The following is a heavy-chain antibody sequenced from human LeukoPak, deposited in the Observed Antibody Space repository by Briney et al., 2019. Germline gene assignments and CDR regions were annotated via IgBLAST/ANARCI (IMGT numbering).Heavy chain of an antibody. J-gene: IGHJ6*02. CDR3: ARDKVTRGCYYYYGMDV. Sequence: PSETLSLTCTVSGGSISSYYWSWIRQPPGKGLEWIGYIYYSGSTNYNPSLKSRVTISVDTSKNQFSLKLSSVTAADTAVYYCARDKVTRGCYYYYGMDVWGQGTTVTVSS. D-gene: IGHD4-23*01. CDR1: GGSISSYY. V-gene: IGHV4-59*01. CDR2: IYYSGST.